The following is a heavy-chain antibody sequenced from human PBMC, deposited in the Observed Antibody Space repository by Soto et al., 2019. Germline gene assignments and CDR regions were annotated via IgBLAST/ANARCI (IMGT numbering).Heavy chain of an antibody. CDR1: GFTFSSYW. D-gene: IGHD6-19*01. V-gene: IGHV3-74*01. J-gene: IGHJ5*02. CDR2: INSDGSST. Sequence: GGSLRLSCAASGFTFSSYWMHWVRQAPGKGLVWVSRINSDGSSTSYADSVKGRFTISRDNAKNTLYLQMNSLRAEDTAVYYCARGPHSSGWSSRFEPWGQGTLVTVSS. CDR3: ARGPHSSGWSSRFEP.